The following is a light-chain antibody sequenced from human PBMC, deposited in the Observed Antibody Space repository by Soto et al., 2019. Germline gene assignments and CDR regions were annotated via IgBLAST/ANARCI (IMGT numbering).Light chain of an antibody. CDR3: QQYSSNSPTWT. Sequence: DIQMTQSPSTLSASVGDRVTITCRASQTLSNWLAWYQQRPGKAPKLLILHVSSLAGGVPSRFSGSGSGTEFTLSISNLQPEHSETYHCQQYSSNSPTWTFGQGTKVDIK. V-gene: IGKV1-5*01. J-gene: IGKJ1*01. CDR1: QTLSNW. CDR2: HVS.